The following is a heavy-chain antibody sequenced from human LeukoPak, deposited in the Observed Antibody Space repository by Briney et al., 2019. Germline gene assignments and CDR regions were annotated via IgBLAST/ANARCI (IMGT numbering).Heavy chain of an antibody. D-gene: IGHD2-15*01. CDR2: IWFDGSTE. CDR3: ARSVVAATRSFDY. CDR1: GFTFSNYG. J-gene: IGHJ4*02. V-gene: IGHV3-33*01. Sequence: GGSLRLSCAASGFTFSNYGIHWVRQAPGKGLEWVAVIWFDGSTEYYADSVKGRFTISRDNSKNTLYLQMNTLRAEDTAVYYCARSVVAATRSFDYWGQGTLVTVSS.